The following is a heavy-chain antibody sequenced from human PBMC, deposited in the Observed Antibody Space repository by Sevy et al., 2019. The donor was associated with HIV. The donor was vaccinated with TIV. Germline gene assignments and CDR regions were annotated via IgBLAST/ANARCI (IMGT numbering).Heavy chain of an antibody. Sequence: ASVKVSCKASGYTFTSYGISWVRQAPGQGLEWMGWISAYNGNTNYAQKLQGRVTMTTDTSTRTAYMELRSMRSDDTAVYYCARVYVRLLPDYWGQGTLVTVSS. CDR1: GYTFTSYG. CDR3: ARVYVRLLPDY. D-gene: IGHD3-10*02. CDR2: ISAYNGNT. V-gene: IGHV1-18*01. J-gene: IGHJ4*02.